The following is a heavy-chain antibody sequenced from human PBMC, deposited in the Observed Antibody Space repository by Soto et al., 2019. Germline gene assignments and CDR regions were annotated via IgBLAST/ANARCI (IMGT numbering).Heavy chain of an antibody. Sequence: GGSLRLSCAASGFTFSSYAMSWVRQAPGKGLEWVSAISGSGGCTYYADSVKGRFTISRDNSKNTLYLQMNSLRAEDTAVYYCAKGNYYDSSGYSPPPYYFDYWGQGTLVTVSS. CDR3: AKGNYYDSSGYSPPPYYFDY. CDR1: GFTFSSYA. V-gene: IGHV3-23*01. CDR2: ISGSGGCT. J-gene: IGHJ4*02. D-gene: IGHD3-22*01.